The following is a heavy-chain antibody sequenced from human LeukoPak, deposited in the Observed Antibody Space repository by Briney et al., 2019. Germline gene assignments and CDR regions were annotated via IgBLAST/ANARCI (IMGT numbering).Heavy chain of an antibody. CDR3: ARGRRDGCTSGWYFDF. J-gene: IGHJ2*01. D-gene: IGHD5-24*01. CDR2: FSSSGSN. CDR1: GGSINSYY. Sequence: SETLSLTCTVSGGSINSYYWSWIRQPPGKGLEWVGYFSSSGSNNYNSSLKSRVTISLDTSKNQFSLMLTSVSAADTAVYWCARGRRDGCTSGWYFDFWGRGALVTVSS. V-gene: IGHV4-4*08.